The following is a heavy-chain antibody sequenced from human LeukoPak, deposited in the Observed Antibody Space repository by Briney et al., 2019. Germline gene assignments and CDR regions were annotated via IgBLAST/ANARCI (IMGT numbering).Heavy chain of an antibody. J-gene: IGHJ3*02. D-gene: IGHD4-23*01. CDR1: GGSISSYY. CDR2: IYYSGST. V-gene: IGHV4-59*01. Sequence: KPSETLSLTCTVSGGSISSYYWRWIRQPPGKGLEWIGYIYYSGSTNYNPSLKSRVTISVDTSKNQFSLKLSSVTAADTAVYYCARYGGSSAFDIWGQGTMVTVSS. CDR3: ARYGGSSAFDI.